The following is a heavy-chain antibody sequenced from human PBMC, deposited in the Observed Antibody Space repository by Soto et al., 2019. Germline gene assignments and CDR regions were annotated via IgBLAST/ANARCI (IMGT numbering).Heavy chain of an antibody. CDR2: IIPIFGTA. V-gene: IGHV1-69*12. CDR3: ARDEPCSGGSCYSSHSYYGMDV. Sequence: QVQLVQSGAEVKKPGSSVKVSCNASGGTFSSYAISWLRQARGQGLEWMGGIIPIFGTANYAQKLQGRVTITADESTSTAYMEMSSLRSEDTAVYYCARDEPCSGGSCYSSHSYYGMDVWGQGTTVTVSS. D-gene: IGHD2-15*01. CDR1: GGTFSSYA. J-gene: IGHJ6*02.